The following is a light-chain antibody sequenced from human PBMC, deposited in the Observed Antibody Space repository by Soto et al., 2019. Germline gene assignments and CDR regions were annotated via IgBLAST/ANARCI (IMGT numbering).Light chain of an antibody. V-gene: IGKV3-20*01. CDR1: QSVATSQ. CDR3: QQFASSPRT. CDR2: GAS. J-gene: IGKJ1*01. Sequence: EIVLTQSPGTLSLSPGERATLFCRASQSVATSQLSWYQQKPGQAPRLLIGASSRATGVPDRFMASGSGTDFTLTISRLEPEDFAVYYCQQFASSPRTFGRGTKVDTK.